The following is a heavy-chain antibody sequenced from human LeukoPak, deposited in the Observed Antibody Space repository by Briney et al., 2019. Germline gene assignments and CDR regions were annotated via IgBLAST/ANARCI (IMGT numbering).Heavy chain of an antibody. Sequence: ASVKVSCKASEYTFTGYYMHWVRQAPGQGLEWMGWINPNSGGTNYAQKFQGRVTMTRDTSISTAYMELSRLRSDDTAVYYCARTFGNILTGYYPDYWGQGTLVTVSS. CDR3: ARTFGNILTGYYPDY. D-gene: IGHD3-9*01. CDR2: INPNSGGT. V-gene: IGHV1-2*02. J-gene: IGHJ4*02. CDR1: EYTFTGYY.